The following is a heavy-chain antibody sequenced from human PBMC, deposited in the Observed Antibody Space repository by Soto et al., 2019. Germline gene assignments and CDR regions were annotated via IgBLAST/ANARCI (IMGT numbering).Heavy chain of an antibody. Sequence: GGSLRLSCAASGFTFSSYGMHWVRQAPGKGLEWVAVISYDGSNTYYADSVKGRFTISRDNSKNTLYLQMGSLRAEDTAVYYCARRVRPHLYYMDVWGTGTTVTVSS. V-gene: IGHV3-30*03. CDR2: ISYDGSNT. D-gene: IGHD3-10*02. J-gene: IGHJ6*03. CDR1: GFTFSSYG. CDR3: ARRVRPHLYYMDV.